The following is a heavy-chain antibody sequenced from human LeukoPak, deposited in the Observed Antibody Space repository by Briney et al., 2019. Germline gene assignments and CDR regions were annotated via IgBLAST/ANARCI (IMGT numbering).Heavy chain of an antibody. CDR1: GNYW. V-gene: IGHV3-74*01. D-gene: IGHD2-2*01. CDR3: VSFYETY. J-gene: IGHJ4*02. Sequence: GGSLRLSCAASGNYWMHWVRQAPGKGLVWVSHINGDGSWTTYANSVKGRFTISKDNAKNTVYLQMNNLRAEDTAVYYCVSFYETYWGRGTLVAVSS. CDR2: INGDGSWT.